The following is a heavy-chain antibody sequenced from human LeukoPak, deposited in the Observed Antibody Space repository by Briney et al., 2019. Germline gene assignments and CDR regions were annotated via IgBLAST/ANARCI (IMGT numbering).Heavy chain of an antibody. V-gene: IGHV3-7*04. CDR3: VRGVGRTCDY. J-gene: IGHJ4*02. D-gene: IGHD1-26*01. CDR2: LKADGTEK. CDR1: GFNFGSNW. Sequence: PGGSLRLSCVVSGFNFGSNWMIWVRQAPGKGLEWVANLKADGTEKYHVDSVKGRFAISRDNAKNSLYLQMNSLRGEDTAVYYCVRGVGRTCDYWGQGTLVTVSS.